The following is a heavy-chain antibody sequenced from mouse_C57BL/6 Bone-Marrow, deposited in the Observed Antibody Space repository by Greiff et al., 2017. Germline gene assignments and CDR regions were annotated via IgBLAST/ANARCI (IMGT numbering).Heavy chain of an antibody. Sequence: VQRVESGAELVRPGASVKLSCTASGFNIKDDYMHWVKQRPEQGLEWIGWIDPENGDTEYASKFQGKATITADTSSNTAYLQLSSLTSEDTAVYYCTTGYDGDPFDYWGQGTTLTVSS. CDR3: TTGYDGDPFDY. D-gene: IGHD2-3*01. J-gene: IGHJ2*01. CDR1: GFNIKDDY. V-gene: IGHV14-4*01. CDR2: IDPENGDT.